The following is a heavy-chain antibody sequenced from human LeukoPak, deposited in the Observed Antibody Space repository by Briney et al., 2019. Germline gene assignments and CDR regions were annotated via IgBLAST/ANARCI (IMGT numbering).Heavy chain of an antibody. J-gene: IGHJ4*02. D-gene: IGHD3-22*01. CDR3: ARGSGYTYYFDY. Sequence: GGSLRLSCAASGFTFSDHYMDWVRQAPGKGLGWVGRTRNKANSYTTEYAASVKGRFTISRDDSKNSLYLQMNSLKTEDTAVYYCARGSGYTYYFDYWGQGTLVTVSS. CDR1: GFTFSDHY. CDR2: TRNKANSYTT. V-gene: IGHV3-72*01.